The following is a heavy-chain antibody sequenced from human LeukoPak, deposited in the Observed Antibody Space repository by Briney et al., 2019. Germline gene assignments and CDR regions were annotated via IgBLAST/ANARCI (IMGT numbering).Heavy chain of an antibody. CDR2: ISSGGMWI. CDR1: GFTFSSYS. Sequence: PGGSLRLSCAASGFTFSSYSMNWVRQAPGKGLEWVSSISSGGMWIYYADSLKGRFTISRDNAKNSLYLQMKSLRVEDTAVYYCARDAGGRTQREGWFDLWGQGTLVTVSS. J-gene: IGHJ5*02. CDR3: ARDAGGRTQREGWFDL. D-gene: IGHD1-26*01. V-gene: IGHV3-21*01.